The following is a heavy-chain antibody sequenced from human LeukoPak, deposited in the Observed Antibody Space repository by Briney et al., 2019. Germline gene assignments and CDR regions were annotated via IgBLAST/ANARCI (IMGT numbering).Heavy chain of an antibody. CDR3: ARDQGAVAGTVDWYFDL. V-gene: IGHV1-46*01. J-gene: IGHJ2*01. Sequence: ASVKVSCKASGYTFTSYYMHWVRQAPGQGLEWMGIINPSGGSTSYAQKFQGRVTMTRDMSTSTVYMELSSLRSEDTAVYYCARDQGAVAGTVDWYFDLWGRGTLVTVSS. CDR1: GYTFTSYY. CDR2: INPSGGST. D-gene: IGHD6-19*01.